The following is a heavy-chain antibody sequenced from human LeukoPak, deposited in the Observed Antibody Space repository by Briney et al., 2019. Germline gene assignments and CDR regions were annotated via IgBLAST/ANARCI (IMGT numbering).Heavy chain of an antibody. D-gene: IGHD3-22*01. J-gene: IGHJ3*02. Sequence: PSETLSLTCTVSGGSISGGSYYWSWIRQPPGKGLEWIGRIYTSGSTNYNPSLKSRVTMSVDTSKNQFSLKLSSVTAADTAVYYCARDPNFEVVLGAFDIWGQGTMVTVSS. CDR1: GGSISGGSYY. CDR2: IYTSGST. V-gene: IGHV4-61*02. CDR3: ARDPNFEVVLGAFDI.